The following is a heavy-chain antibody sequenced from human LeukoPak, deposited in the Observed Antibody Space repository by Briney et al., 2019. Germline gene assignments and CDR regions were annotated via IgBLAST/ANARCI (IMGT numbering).Heavy chain of an antibody. CDR2: FDPEDGET. CDR1: GYTLTELS. CDR3: ATYSSTSRNYYYYGMDV. V-gene: IGHV1-24*01. J-gene: IGHJ6*04. Sequence: EASVKVSCKVSGYTLTELSMRWARQAPGKGLEWMGGFDPEDGETIYAQKFQGRVTMTEDTSTDTAYMELSSLRSEDTAVYYCATYSSTSRNYYYYGMDVWGKGTTVTVSS. D-gene: IGHD2-2*01.